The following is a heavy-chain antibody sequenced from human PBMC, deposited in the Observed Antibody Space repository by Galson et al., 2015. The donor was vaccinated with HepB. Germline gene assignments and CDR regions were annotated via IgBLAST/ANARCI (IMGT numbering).Heavy chain of an antibody. CDR2: IRSKAYGATT. D-gene: IGHD5-18*01. Sequence: SLRLSCATSGFTFGDYAMSWFRQAPGKGLEWISFIRSKAYGATTEHAASVKGRFTVSRDDSKSIAYLQMSSLKTEDTALYYCAREGLGYSYGNRGAFDIWGQGAMVIVSS. CDR3: AREGLGYSYGNRGAFDI. J-gene: IGHJ3*02. V-gene: IGHV3-49*03. CDR1: GFTFGDYA.